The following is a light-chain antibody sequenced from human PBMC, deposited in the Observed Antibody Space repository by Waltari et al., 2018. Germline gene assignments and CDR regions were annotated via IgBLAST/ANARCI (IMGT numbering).Light chain of an antibody. CDR2: VSSAGSH. J-gene: IGLJ2*01. V-gene: IGLV4-69*01. CDR3: QTWDTGTHVV. CDR1: SGHSSYA. Sequence: QVVLTQSPSASASLGASVKLTCTLSSGHSSYAIAWHQQPPEKGPRYLMKVSSAGSHQKGDGIPDRFSGSSSGTERYLTSSSVQSEDEADYYCQTWDTGTHVVFGGGTKLTVL.